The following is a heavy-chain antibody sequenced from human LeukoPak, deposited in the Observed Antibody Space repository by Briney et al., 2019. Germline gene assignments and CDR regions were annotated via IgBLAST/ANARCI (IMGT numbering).Heavy chain of an antibody. J-gene: IGHJ4*02. D-gene: IGHD2-15*01. CDR1: GGSISSGGYS. CDR3: ARDRGGGVDY. V-gene: IGHV4-30-2*01. CDR2: IYHSGST. Sequence: SETLSLTCAVSGGSISSGGYSWSWIRQPPGKGLEWIGCIYHSGSTYYNPSLKSRVTISVDRSKNQFSLKLSSVTAADTAVYYCARDRGGGVDYWGQGTLVTVSS.